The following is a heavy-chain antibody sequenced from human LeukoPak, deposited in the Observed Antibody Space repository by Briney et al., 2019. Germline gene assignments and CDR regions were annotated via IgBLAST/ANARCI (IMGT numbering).Heavy chain of an antibody. CDR3: AEHGSGSYYNVWFDP. V-gene: IGHV1-69*05. Sequence: SVKVSCKASGGTFSSYAISWVRQAPGQGLEWMGGIIPIFGTANYAQKFQGRVTITTDESTNTAYMELSSLRSEDTAVYYCAEHGSGSYYNVWFDPWGQGTLVTVYS. CDR2: IIPIFGTA. D-gene: IGHD3-10*01. J-gene: IGHJ5*02. CDR1: GGTFSSYA.